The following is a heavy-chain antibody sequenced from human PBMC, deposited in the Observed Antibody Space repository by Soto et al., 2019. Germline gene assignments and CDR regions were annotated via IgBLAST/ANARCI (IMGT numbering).Heavy chain of an antibody. J-gene: IGHJ3*02. CDR3: ARSRRTGEDAFDI. CDR2: INPNSGGT. D-gene: IGHD7-27*01. Sequence: ASVKVSCKASGYTFTGYYMHWVRQAPGQGLEWMGWINPNSGGTNYAQKFQGWVTMTRDTSISTAYMELSRLRSDDTAVYYCARSRRTGEDAFDIWGQGTMVTVSS. V-gene: IGHV1-2*04. CDR1: GYTFTGYY.